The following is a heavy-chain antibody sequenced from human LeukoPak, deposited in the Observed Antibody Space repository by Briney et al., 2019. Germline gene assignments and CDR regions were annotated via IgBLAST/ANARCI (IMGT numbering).Heavy chain of an antibody. D-gene: IGHD3-22*01. J-gene: IGHJ3*02. CDR3: ARDYYDSSGYYTPDAFDI. V-gene: IGHV3-21*01. CDR1: GFIFNNYA. CDR2: ISSSSSYI. Sequence: PGGSLRLSCEASGFIFNNYAMSWVRQAPGKGLEWVSSISSSSSYIYYADSVKGRFTISRDNAKNSLYLQMNSLRAEDTAVYYCARDYYDSSGYYTPDAFDIWGQGTMVTVSS.